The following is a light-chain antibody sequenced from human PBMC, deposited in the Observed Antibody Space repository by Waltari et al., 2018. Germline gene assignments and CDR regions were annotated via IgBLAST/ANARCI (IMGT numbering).Light chain of an antibody. CDR1: QNINKF. J-gene: IGKJ3*01. CDR3: QHSHSTPIT. CDR2: AAS. Sequence: DIQMTQFPSFLSASVGDRVTITCRASQNINKFLNWYQQKPGKAPKFLIYAASLLQTGVPSRFRGSGSGTEFTLTIDSLQPEDFATYFCQHSHSTPITFGPGTTVDV. V-gene: IGKV1-39*01.